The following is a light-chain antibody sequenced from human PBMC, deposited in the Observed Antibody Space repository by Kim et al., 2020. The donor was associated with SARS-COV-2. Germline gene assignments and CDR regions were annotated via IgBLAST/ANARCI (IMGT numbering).Light chain of an antibody. J-gene: IGLJ1*01. Sequence: TLSSGYSNYKVDWYQQRPGKGPRFVMRVATGGIVGSKGDGIPDRFSVLGSGLNRYLTIKNIQEEDESDYYCGADHGSGSNFVYVFGTGTKVTVL. CDR2: VATGGIVG. CDR3: GADHGSGSNFVYV. V-gene: IGLV9-49*01. CDR1: SGYSNYK.